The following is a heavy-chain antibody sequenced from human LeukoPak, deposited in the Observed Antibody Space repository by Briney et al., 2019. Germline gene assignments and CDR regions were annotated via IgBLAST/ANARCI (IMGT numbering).Heavy chain of an antibody. CDR2: ISDDGSRK. D-gene: IGHD6-13*01. CDR3: AKDRSTTWSFDY. V-gene: IGHV3-30*18. J-gene: IGHJ4*02. Sequence: GGSLRLSCAASGFTFSSSGMYWVRQAPGKGLEWVAFISDDGSRKYYADSVKGRFTMSRDNSKNTLFLQMNSLRTEDTAVYYCAKDRSTTWSFDYWGQGTLVTVSS. CDR1: GFTFSSSG.